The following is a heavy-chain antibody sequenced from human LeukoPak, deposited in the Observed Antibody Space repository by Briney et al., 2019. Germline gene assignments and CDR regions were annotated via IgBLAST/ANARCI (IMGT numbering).Heavy chain of an antibody. Sequence: GGSLRLSCAASGFTFSSYGMSWVRQAPGKGLEWVSSISSSSSYIDYADSVKGRFTISRDNAKNSLYLQMNSLRAEDTAVYYCARFLKTGYWAHYWYFDLWGRGTLITVSS. J-gene: IGHJ2*01. CDR3: ARFLKTGYWAHYWYFDL. CDR1: GFTFSSYG. V-gene: IGHV3-21*01. D-gene: IGHD3-9*01. CDR2: ISSSSSYI.